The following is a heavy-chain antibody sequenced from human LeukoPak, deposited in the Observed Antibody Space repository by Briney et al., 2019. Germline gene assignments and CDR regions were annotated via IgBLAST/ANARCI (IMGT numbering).Heavy chain of an antibody. CDR1: GFTFSNDW. CDR3: ARADYSRPYNWFDP. J-gene: IGHJ5*02. D-gene: IGHD4-11*01. CDR2: INTDGSTT. V-gene: IGHV3-74*01. Sequence: GGSLRLSCAASGFTFSNDWMHWVRQAPGKGLVWVSRINTDGSTTTYADSVKGRFTISRDNAKNTLYLQMNSLRAEDTAVYYCARADYSRPYNWFDPWGQGTLVTVSS.